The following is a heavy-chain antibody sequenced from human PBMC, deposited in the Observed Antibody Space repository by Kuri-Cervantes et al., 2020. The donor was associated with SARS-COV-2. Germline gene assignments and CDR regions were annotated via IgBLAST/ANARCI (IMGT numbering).Heavy chain of an antibody. J-gene: IGHJ4*02. V-gene: IGHV3-7*01. CDR1: GFTFSSYW. Sequence: GESLKISCAASGFTFSSYWMSWVRQAPGKGLEWVANIKQDGSEKYYVDSVKGRFTISRDNAKNSLYLQMNSLRAEDTAVYYCAREALGYCSGGSCYSHYWGQGTLVTVSS. CDR2: IKQDGSEK. D-gene: IGHD2-15*01. CDR3: AREALGYCSGGSCYSHY.